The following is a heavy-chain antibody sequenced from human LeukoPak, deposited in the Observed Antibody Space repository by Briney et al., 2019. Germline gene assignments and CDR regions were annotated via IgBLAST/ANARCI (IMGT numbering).Heavy chain of an antibody. Sequence: HGESLKISCKGSGYSFTNHWIGWVRQMPGKGLEWMGIIYPGDSDTRYSPSFQGQVTISADKSISTAYLQWSSLKASDTAMYYCARLPQWGGTYHFDYWGQGTLLTVSS. J-gene: IGHJ4*02. CDR1: GYSFTNHW. CDR2: IYPGDSDT. D-gene: IGHD1-26*01. CDR3: ARLPQWGGTYHFDY. V-gene: IGHV5-51*01.